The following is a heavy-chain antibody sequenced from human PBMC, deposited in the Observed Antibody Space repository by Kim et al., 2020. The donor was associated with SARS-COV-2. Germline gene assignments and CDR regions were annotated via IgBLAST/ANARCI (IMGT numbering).Heavy chain of an antibody. CDR3: ARDQRLVRGVRFDY. J-gene: IGHJ4*02. Sequence: ADPCTGRFTIARDNSKNQLYLQMNSLRAEDTAVYYCARDQRLVRGVRFDYWGQGTLVTVSS. V-gene: IGHV3-30*01. D-gene: IGHD3-10*01.